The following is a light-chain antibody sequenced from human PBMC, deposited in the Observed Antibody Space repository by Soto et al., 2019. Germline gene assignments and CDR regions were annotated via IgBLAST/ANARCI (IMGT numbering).Light chain of an antibody. Sequence: QSVLTQPPSVSGAPGQRVTISCTGSSSNIGAGYGVHWYQHLPGTAPKLLIYGNSNRPSGVPDRFSGSKSGPSASLAITGLQAADEADYYCQSYDSSLSAPYVFGTGTKVTVL. J-gene: IGLJ1*01. CDR3: QSYDSSLSAPYV. CDR1: SSNIGAGYG. CDR2: GNS. V-gene: IGLV1-40*01.